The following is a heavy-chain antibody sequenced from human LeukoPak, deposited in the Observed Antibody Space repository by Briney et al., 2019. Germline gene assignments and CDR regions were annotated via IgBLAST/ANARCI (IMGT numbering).Heavy chain of an antibody. D-gene: IGHD6-13*01. CDR2: IIPIFGTA. V-gene: IGHV1-69*13. J-gene: IGHJ4*02. Sequence: SVKVSCKASGGTFSSYAISWVRQAPGQGLEWMGGIIPIFGTANYAQKFQGRVTITADESTSTAYMELSSLRAEDTAVYYCVKGTQLVRDYFDYWGQGTLVTVSS. CDR1: GGTFSSYA. CDR3: VKGTQLVRDYFDY.